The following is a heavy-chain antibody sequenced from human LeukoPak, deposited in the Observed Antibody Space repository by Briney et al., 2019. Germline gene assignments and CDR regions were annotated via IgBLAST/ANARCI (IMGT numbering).Heavy chain of an antibody. D-gene: IGHD3-16*02. CDR1: GFTFSSYG. V-gene: IGHV3-23*01. CDR2: ISGSGGST. Sequence: GGSLRLSCAAFGFTFSSYGMSWVRQAPGKGLEWVSSISGSGGSTYYADSVKGRFTISRDNSKNTLYLQMNSLRAEDTAVYYCARDRSSYGMDVWGQGTTVTVSS. J-gene: IGHJ6*02. CDR3: ARDRSSYGMDV.